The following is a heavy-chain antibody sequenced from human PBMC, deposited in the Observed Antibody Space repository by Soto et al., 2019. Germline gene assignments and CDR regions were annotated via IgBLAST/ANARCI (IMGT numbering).Heavy chain of an antibody. CDR1: GGAISSGDYY. Sequence: SETLSLTCTVSGGAISSGDYYWSWIRLPPGKGLEWIGYIYYSGGTYYNPSLKSRVTISADTSKNQFSLKLSSVTAADTAVYYCARGYTDVLRFLEWLPHAFDIWGQGTMVTVSS. J-gene: IGHJ3*02. CDR2: IYYSGGT. CDR3: ARGYTDVLRFLEWLPHAFDI. V-gene: IGHV4-30-4*01. D-gene: IGHD3-3*01.